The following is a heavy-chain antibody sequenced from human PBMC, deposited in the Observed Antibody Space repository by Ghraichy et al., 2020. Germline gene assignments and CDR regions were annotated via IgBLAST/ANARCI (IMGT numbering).Heavy chain of an antibody. CDR3: ARDLGAAAGPSPLGY. CDR1: GGTFSSYA. CDR2: IIPIFGTA. J-gene: IGHJ4*02. D-gene: IGHD6-13*01. Sequence: SVKVSCKASGGTFSSYAISWVRQAPGQGLEWMGGIIPIFGTANYAQKFQGRVTITADESTSTAYMELSSLRSEDTAVYYCARDLGAAAGPSPLGYWGQGTLVTVSS. V-gene: IGHV1-69*13.